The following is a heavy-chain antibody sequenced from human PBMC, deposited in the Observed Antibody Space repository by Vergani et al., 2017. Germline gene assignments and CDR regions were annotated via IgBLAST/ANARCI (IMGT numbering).Heavy chain of an antibody. D-gene: IGHD3-16*01. CDR3: ARDLRLRYSRFDP. CDR2: TWYDGNNK. J-gene: IGHJ5*02. Sequence: QVQLVESGGGVVQPGRSLRLSCAASGFTFNQYGMHWVRQAPGKGLEWVAVTWYDGNNKQYADSVKGRFTISRDNYKSTMYLQMNSLRDEDTGVYYCARDLRLRYSRFDPWGQGTQVTVSS. V-gene: IGHV3-33*01. CDR1: GFTFNQYG.